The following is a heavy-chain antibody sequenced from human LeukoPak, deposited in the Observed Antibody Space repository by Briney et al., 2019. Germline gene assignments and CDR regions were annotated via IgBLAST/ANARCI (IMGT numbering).Heavy chain of an antibody. D-gene: IGHD6-6*01. CDR2: IYSGGST. CDR3: ARGGLSSGQLVRRNWFDP. CDR1: GFTVSSNY. J-gene: IGHJ5*02. Sequence: GGSLRLSCAASGFTVSSNYMSWVRQAPGKGLEWVSVIYSGGSTYYADSVKDRFTISRDNSKNTLYLQMNSLRAEDTAVYYCARGGLSSGQLVRRNWFDPWGQGTLVTVSS. V-gene: IGHV3-66*02.